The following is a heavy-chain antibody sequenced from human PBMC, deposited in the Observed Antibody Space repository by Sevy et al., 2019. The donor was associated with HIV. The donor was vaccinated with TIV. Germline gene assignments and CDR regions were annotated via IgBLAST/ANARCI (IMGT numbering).Heavy chain of an antibody. J-gene: IGHJ4*02. CDR2: ISYDGSNK. CDR1: GFTFSSYA. D-gene: IGHD2-15*01. Sequence: GGSLRLSCAASGFTFSSYAMHWVRQAPGKGLEWMAVISYDGSNKYYADSVKGRFTISRDNSKNTLYLQMNSLRAEDTAVYYCARDPGVCSGGSCYAFFDYWGQGTLVTVSS. CDR3: ARDPGVCSGGSCYAFFDY. V-gene: IGHV3-30*04.